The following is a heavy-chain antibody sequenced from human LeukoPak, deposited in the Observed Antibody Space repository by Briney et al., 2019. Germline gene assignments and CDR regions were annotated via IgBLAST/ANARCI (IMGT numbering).Heavy chain of an antibody. CDR2: MNPNSGGT. CDR1: GYTFTSYD. J-gene: IGHJ4*02. D-gene: IGHD3-3*01. Sequence: ASVKVSCKASGYTFTSYDINWVRQATGQGLEWMGWMNPNSGGTNYAQKFQGRVTMTRDTSISTAYMELSRLRSDDTAVYYCARAHAPTIFGVVTYFDYWGQGTLVTVSS. CDR3: ARAHAPTIFGVVTYFDY. V-gene: IGHV1-2*02.